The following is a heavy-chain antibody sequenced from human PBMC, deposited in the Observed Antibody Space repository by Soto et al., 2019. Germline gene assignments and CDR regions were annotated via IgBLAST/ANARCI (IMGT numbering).Heavy chain of an antibody. CDR2: INSDGSTT. Sequence: EVRLVESGGGLVQPGGSLRLSCATSGFTFSSRWMHWVRQAPGKGLVWVSYINSDGSTTTYADSVKGRFTISRDNAKNTVYLQMNSQRVDDTAVYYCARDTSYSTDYWGQGTLVTVSS. CDR3: ARDTSYSTDY. CDR1: GFTFSSRW. V-gene: IGHV3-74*01. D-gene: IGHD2-2*01. J-gene: IGHJ4*02.